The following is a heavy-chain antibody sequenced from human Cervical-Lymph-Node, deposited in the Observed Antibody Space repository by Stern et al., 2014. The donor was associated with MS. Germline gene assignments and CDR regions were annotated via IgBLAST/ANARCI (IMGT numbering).Heavy chain of an antibody. Sequence: VHLVESGSAMKKPGASVKVSFKASGYTFNRYAINWVRQAPGQGLEWMGWINTNSGNPTYGRGLAGRYVISLDTSVSTTYLQITSLKAEDTAVYYCARPITGADHAFDYWGQGTLVTVSS. CDR1: GYTFNRYA. J-gene: IGHJ4*02. CDR2: INTNSGNP. D-gene: IGHD6-13*01. CDR3: ARPITGADHAFDY. V-gene: IGHV7-4-1*02.